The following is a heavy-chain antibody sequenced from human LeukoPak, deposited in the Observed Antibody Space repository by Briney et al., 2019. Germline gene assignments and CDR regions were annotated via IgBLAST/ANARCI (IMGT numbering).Heavy chain of an antibody. CDR3: AEGNAAFEH. CDR1: GDSVSRNSAT. D-gene: IGHD2-2*01. V-gene: IGHV6-1*01. Sequence: SWTLSVTCAISGDSVSRNSATWNWTRQSPSRGLEWLGRTYYRATWTNDYAESVKSRITINPDTYKNQFSLQLNSVTPEDTAVYYCAEGNAAFEHWGQGDLVSVSS. CDR2: TYYRATWTN. J-gene: IGHJ4*02.